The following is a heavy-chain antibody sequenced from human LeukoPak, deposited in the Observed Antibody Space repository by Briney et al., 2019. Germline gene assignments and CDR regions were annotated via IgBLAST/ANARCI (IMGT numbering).Heavy chain of an antibody. D-gene: IGHD1-26*01. CDR3: ARGGSISYYYGMDV. Sequence: ASVKVSCKASGYTFTGYYMHWVRQAPGQGLEWMERINPNSGGTNYAQKFQGRVTMTRDTSISTAYMELSRLRSDDTAVYYCARGGSISYYYGMDVWGQGTTVTVSS. V-gene: IGHV1-2*06. CDR1: GYTFTGYY. CDR2: INPNSGGT. J-gene: IGHJ6*02.